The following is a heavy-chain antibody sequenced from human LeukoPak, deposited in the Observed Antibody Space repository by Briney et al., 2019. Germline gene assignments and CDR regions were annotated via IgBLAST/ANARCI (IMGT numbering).Heavy chain of an antibody. J-gene: IGHJ4*02. CDR3: ARQWGDYYDSSGSIHFDY. V-gene: IGHV5-51*01. CDR2: IYPGDSDT. D-gene: IGHD3-22*01. CDR1: GYSFTSYW. Sequence: GESLKISCKGSGYSFTSYWIGWVRQMPGKGLEWMGIIYPGDSDTRYSPSFQGQVTISADKSISTAYLQWSSLKASDTAMYYCARQWGDYYDSSGSIHFDYWGQGTLVTVSS.